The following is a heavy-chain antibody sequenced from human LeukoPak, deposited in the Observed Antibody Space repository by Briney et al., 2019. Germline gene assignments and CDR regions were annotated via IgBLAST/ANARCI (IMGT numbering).Heavy chain of an antibody. D-gene: IGHD3-22*01. CDR3: ARENHYYDQTNWFDP. CDR1: GGTFSSYA. CDR2: IIPIIGTA. Sequence: LVKVSCKASGGTFSSYAISWVRQAPGQGLEWMGGIIPIIGTANYAQRFQGRVTITTDESTSTAYMELSSLRSEDTAVYYCARENHYYDQTNWFDPWGQGTLVTVSS. V-gene: IGHV1-69*05. J-gene: IGHJ5*02.